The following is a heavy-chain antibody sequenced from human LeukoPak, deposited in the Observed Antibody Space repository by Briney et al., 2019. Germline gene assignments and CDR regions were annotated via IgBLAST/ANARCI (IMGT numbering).Heavy chain of an antibody. CDR3: GKAPTGRGYYYGMDV. V-gene: IGHV1-69*04. CDR2: IIPILGIA. Sequence: SVKVSCKASGGTFSSYAISWVRQAPGQGLEWMGRIIPILGIANYAQKFQGRVTITADKSTSTAYMELSSLRSEDTAVYYCGKAPTGRGYYYGMDVWGQGTTVTVSS. D-gene: IGHD3-10*01. CDR1: GGTFSSYA. J-gene: IGHJ6*02.